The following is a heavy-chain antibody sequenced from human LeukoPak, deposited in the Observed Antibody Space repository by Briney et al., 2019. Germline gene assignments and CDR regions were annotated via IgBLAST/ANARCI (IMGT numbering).Heavy chain of an antibody. V-gene: IGHV3-33*08. CDR3: ARDVVTTVTSPDY. CDR2: IWYDGSNK. Sequence: GGSLRLSCGASGFTFSSYGMHWVRQAPGKGLEWVAVIWYDGSNKYYAGSVKGRFTISRDNSKNTLYLQMNSLRAEDTAVYYCARDVVTTVTSPDYWGQGTLVTVSS. J-gene: IGHJ4*02. CDR1: GFTFSSYG. D-gene: IGHD4-17*01.